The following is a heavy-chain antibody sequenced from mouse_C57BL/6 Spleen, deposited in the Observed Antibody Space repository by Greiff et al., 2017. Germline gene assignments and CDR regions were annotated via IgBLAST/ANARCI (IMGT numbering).Heavy chain of an antibody. CDR1: GYTFTDYN. CDR3: ARSGDGYFSLFAY. Sequence: EVQLQQSGPELVQPGASVKIPCTASGYTFTDYNMDWVKQGHGKSLEWIGDINPNNGGINYNQKFTGKATLTVDKSTSTAYMELRSLTSEDTAVYYCARSGDGYFSLFAYWGQGTLVTVSA. J-gene: IGHJ3*01. V-gene: IGHV1-18*01. CDR2: INPNNGGI. D-gene: IGHD2-3*01.